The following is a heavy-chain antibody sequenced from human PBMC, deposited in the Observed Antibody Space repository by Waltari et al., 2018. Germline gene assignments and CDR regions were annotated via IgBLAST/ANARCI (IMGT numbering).Heavy chain of an antibody. CDR1: GFTFSSYG. J-gene: IGHJ4*02. Sequence: QVQLVESGGGVVQPGGSLRLSCAASGFTFSSYGMHWVRQAPGKGLEWLALIRYDGSNKYYADSVKGRFTISRDNSKNTLYLQMNSLRAEDTAVYYCAVPVFDYWGQGTLVTVSS. V-gene: IGHV3-30*02. CDR2: IRYDGSNK. CDR3: AVPVFDY.